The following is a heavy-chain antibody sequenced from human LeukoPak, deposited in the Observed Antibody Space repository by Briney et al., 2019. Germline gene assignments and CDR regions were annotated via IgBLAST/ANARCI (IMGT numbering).Heavy chain of an antibody. D-gene: IGHD3-22*01. CDR1: GYSFTNYW. V-gene: IGHV5-51*06. Sequence: GESLKISCKASGYSFTNYWIGWVRQMPGKGLEWMGIIYPGGSDTRYSPPFQGQITISADESMSTAYLQWSSLKASDTAMYYCATTVYHYDHIGYYYWGQGTLVTVSS. CDR2: IYPGGSDT. CDR3: ATTVYHYDHIGYYY. J-gene: IGHJ4*02.